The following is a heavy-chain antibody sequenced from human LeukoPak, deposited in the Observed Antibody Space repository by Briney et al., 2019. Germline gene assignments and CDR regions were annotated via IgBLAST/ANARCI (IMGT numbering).Heavy chain of an antibody. CDR1: GYTFTSYA. CDR2: INTNTGNP. V-gene: IGHV7-4-1*02. J-gene: IGHJ5*02. D-gene: IGHD3-3*01. Sequence: ASVKVSCKAPGYTFTSYAMNWVRQAPGQGLEWMGWINTNTGNPTYAQGFTGRFVFSLDTSVSTAYLQISSLKAEDTAVYYCARVLYYDFWSGYSTEFDPWGQGTLVTVSS. CDR3: ARVLYYDFWSGYSTEFDP.